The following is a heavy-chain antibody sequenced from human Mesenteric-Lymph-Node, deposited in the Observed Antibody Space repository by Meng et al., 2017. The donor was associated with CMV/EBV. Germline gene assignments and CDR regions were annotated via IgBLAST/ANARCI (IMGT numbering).Heavy chain of an antibody. J-gene: IGHJ3*01. D-gene: IGHD3-10*01. CDR1: GFTVSSNY. Sequence: GGSLRLSCAASGFTVSSNYMSWVRQAPGKGLEWVSIIYSGGSTYYTDSVKGRSTISRENFKNTLYLQLSSLRVEDTAVYYCAGGSGFASLDVWGQGTMVTVSS. V-gene: IGHV3-66*02. CDR3: AGGSGFASLDV. CDR2: IYSGGST.